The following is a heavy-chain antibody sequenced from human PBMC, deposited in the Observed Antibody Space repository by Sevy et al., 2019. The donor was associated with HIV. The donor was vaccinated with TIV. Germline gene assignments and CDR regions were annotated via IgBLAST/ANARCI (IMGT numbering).Heavy chain of an antibody. CDR3: AKEYYDILTGSPGGVDY. J-gene: IGHJ4*02. V-gene: IGHV3-23*01. D-gene: IGHD3-9*01. Sequence: GGSLRLSCAASGFTFSSYAMSWVRQAPGKGLEWVSAISGSGGSTYYADSVKGRFTISRDNSKNTQYLQMNSLRAEDTAVYYCAKEYYDILTGSPGGVDYWGQGTLVTVSS. CDR2: ISGSGGST. CDR1: GFTFSSYA.